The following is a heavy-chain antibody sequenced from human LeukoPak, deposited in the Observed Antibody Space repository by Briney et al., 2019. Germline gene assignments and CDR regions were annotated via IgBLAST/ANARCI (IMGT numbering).Heavy chain of an antibody. CDR3: AGGDVDTAMAADQFDY. Sequence: ASVKVSCKASGGTFSGYAISWVRQAPGQGLEWMGGIIAYNGNTNYAQKLQGRVTMTTDTSTSTAYMELSSLRSEDTAVYYCAGGDVDTAMAADQFDYWGQGTLVTVSS. J-gene: IGHJ4*02. V-gene: IGHV1-18*01. CDR2: IIAYNGNT. D-gene: IGHD5-18*01. CDR1: GGTFSGYA.